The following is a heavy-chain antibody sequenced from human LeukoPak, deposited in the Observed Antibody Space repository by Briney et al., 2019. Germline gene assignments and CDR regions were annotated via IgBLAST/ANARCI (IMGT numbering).Heavy chain of an antibody. D-gene: IGHD3-22*01. V-gene: IGHV4-39*01. CDR3: ATTSYYYDSPDY. J-gene: IGHJ4*02. CDR1: GGSISSTSYY. Sequence: TPSETLSLTCTVSGGSISSTSYYWGWIRQPPGKGLEWIGSIYYSWDTYYNPSLKSRVTISVDTSKNQFSLKLSSVTAADTAVYYCATTSYYYDSPDYWGQGTLVTVSS. CDR2: IYYSWDT.